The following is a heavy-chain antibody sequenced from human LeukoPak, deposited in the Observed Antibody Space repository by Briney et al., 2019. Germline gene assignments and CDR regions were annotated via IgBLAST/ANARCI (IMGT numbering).Heavy chain of an antibody. V-gene: IGHV4-39*01. CDR1: GGSISSSSYY. CDR2: IYYSGST. J-gene: IGHJ5*02. Sequence: SETLSLTCTVSGGSISSSSYYWGWIRQPPGKGLEWIGTIYYSGSTYYNSSLKSRVTISVDTSKNQVSLRLSSVTAADTSVYCAKRGFSNWFDPWGQGTLVIVSS. D-gene: IGHD3-10*01. CDR3: KRGFSNWFDP.